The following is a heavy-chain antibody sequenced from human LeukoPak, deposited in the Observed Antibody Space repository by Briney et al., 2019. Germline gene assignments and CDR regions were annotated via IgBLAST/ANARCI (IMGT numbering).Heavy chain of an antibody. CDR2: ISSSSSYI. CDR1: GFTFSSYR. V-gene: IGHV3-21*01. CDR3: ARDRGAVAGYFDL. J-gene: IGHJ2*01. D-gene: IGHD6-19*01. Sequence: IPGGSLRLSCAASGFTFSSYRMNWVRRAPGKGLEWVSSISSSSSYIYYADSVKGRFTISRDNAKNSLYLQMNSLRAEDTAVYYCARDRGAVAGYFDLWGRGTLVTVSS.